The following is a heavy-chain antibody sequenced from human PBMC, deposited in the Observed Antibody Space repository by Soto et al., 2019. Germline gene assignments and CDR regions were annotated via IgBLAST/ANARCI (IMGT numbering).Heavy chain of an antibody. CDR2: ISGSGGGT. CDR1: GYTFSSVD. J-gene: IGHJ4*02. D-gene: IGHD3-10*01. Sequence: EVQLWESGGGLVQPGGSLRLSCAVSGYTFSSVDMSWVRQAPGKGLEWVSTISGSGGGTNYADSVKGRFTISREISTYTVYLQMNSLRAEDTAVYYCAHRAGFDYWGQGALVTVSS. V-gene: IGHV3-23*01. CDR3: AHRAGFDY.